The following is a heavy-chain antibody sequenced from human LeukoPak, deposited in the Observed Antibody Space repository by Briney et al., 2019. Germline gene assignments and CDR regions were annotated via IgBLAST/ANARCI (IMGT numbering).Heavy chain of an antibody. CDR2: ISGSGGST. D-gene: IGHD1-1*01. Sequence: GGSLRLSCAASGFPFSSYAMSWVRQAPGKGLEWVSAISGSGGSTYYADSVEGRFTISRDNSKSTLYLQMNSLRAEDTAVYYCANWNDANQFDPWGQGTLVTVSS. V-gene: IGHV3-23*01. CDR1: GFPFSSYA. J-gene: IGHJ5*02. CDR3: ANWNDANQFDP.